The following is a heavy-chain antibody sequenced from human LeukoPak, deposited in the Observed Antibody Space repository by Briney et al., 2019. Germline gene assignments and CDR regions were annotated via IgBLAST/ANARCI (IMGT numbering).Heavy chain of an antibody. V-gene: IGHV1-8*01. CDR3: ARERDTAMVTSPSLFDY. CDR1: GYTFTSYD. Sequence: GASVKVSCKASGYTFTSYDINWVRQATGQGLEWMGWMNPNSGNTGYAQKFQGRVTMTRNTSISSAYMELSSLRSEDTAVYYCARERDTAMVTSPSLFDYWGQGTLVTVSS. D-gene: IGHD5-18*01. CDR2: MNPNSGNT. J-gene: IGHJ4*02.